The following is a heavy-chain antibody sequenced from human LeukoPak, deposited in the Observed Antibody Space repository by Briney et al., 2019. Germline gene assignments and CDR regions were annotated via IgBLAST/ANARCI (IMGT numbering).Heavy chain of an antibody. D-gene: IGHD6-13*01. CDR3: ARDWSSIAAACTYDY. CDR1: GGTFSSYA. CDR2: IIPIFGTA. J-gene: IGHJ4*02. Sequence: ASVKVSCKASGGTFSSYAISWVRQAPGQGLEWMGGIIPIFGTANYAQKFQGRVTITADKSTSTAYMELSSLRSDDTAVYYSARDWSSIAAACTYDYWGQGTLVTVSS. V-gene: IGHV1-69*06.